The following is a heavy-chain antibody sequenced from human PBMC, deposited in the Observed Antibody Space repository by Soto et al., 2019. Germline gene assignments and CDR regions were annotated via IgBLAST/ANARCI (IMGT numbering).Heavy chain of an antibody. D-gene: IGHD6-19*01. CDR3: ARIFSSGWDSSSVGYNWFDP. CDR1: GGTFSSYA. CDR2: IIPIFGTA. Sequence: QVQLVQSGAEVKKPGSSVKVSCKASGGTFSSYAISWVRQAPGQGLEWMGGIIPIFGTANYAQKFQGRVTITADKSMSTAYMELSSRRSEDTAVYYCARIFSSGWDSSSVGYNWFDPWGQGTLVTVSS. J-gene: IGHJ5*02. V-gene: IGHV1-69*06.